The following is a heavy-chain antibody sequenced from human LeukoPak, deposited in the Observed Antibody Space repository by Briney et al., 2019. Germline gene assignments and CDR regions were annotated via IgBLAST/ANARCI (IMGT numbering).Heavy chain of an antibody. Sequence: SETLSLTCTVSVGSVSTSDDYWGWSRQSPAKVLEWIGDVCYTGKTNSQPSLSSRATISIDASKNQFSLTLTSVTAADTAVYYCARVFDSWGQGTLVTVSS. CDR3: ARVFDS. J-gene: IGHJ4*02. V-gene: IGHV4-39*07. CDR2: VCYTGKT. CDR1: VGSVSTSDDY.